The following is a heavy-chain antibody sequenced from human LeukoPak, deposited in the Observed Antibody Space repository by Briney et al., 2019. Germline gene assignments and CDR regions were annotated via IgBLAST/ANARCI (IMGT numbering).Heavy chain of an antibody. D-gene: IGHD4-17*01. CDR3: ARGLPSYGDYVDYYYMDV. CDR1: GDSISGFY. CDR2: ISTSGST. V-gene: IGHV4-4*07. Sequence: SETLSLTCTVSGDSISGFYWSWIRQPAGKGLQWIGRISTSGSTNYNPSPKSRVTMSVDRSTNEFSLTVRSVTAADTALYYCARGLPSYGDYVDYYYMDVWGKGTTVTVSS. J-gene: IGHJ6*03.